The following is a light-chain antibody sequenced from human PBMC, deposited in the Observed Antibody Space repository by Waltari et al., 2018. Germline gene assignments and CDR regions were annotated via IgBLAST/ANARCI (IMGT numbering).Light chain of an antibody. CDR3: QVGDSSLGHVL. CDR2: YNS. J-gene: IGLJ2*01. V-gene: IGLV3-21*04. CDR1: NIGRKS. Sequence: VLTQLPSLSVAPGETARITCGGDNIGRKSVHWYQQKSGQAPGLVISYNSDRPSGIPERCPGSNSGNRATLTIGRVEAGDEADYYCQVGDSSLGHVLFGGGTKLTVL.